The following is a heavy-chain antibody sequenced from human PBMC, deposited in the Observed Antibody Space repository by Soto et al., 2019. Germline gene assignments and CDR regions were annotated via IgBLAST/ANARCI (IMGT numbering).Heavy chain of an antibody. CDR3: EGIWFGEYPYYKYMDV. CDR1: GFTFSYFG. J-gene: IGHJ6*03. Sequence: EVQLVESGGGLVQPGGSLRLSCAASGFTFSYFGMNWVRQAPGKGLEWLSYISSPGSTIYYADSVKGRFTISRDNAKNALYLQMNSLRAEDTAVYYCEGIWFGEYPYYKYMDVWGKGTTVTVSS. CDR2: ISSPGSTI. V-gene: IGHV3-48*04. D-gene: IGHD3-10*01.